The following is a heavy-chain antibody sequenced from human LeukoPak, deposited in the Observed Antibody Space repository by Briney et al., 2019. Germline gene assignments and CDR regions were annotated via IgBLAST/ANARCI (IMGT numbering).Heavy chain of an antibody. V-gene: IGHV1-46*01. CDR1: GYTFTSYY. Sequence: ASVTVSCKASGYTFTSYYMHWVRQAPGQGLEWMGIINPSGGSTNYAQKFQGRVTMTRDTSTSKVYMELSSLRSEDTAVYCCARSFQAENPPTDYWGQGTLVTVPS. CDR2: INPSGGST. CDR3: ARSFQAENPPTDY. J-gene: IGHJ4*02.